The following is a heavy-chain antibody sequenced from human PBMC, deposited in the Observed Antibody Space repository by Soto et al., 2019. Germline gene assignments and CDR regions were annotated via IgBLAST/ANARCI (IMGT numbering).Heavy chain of an antibody. CDR1: GLTFSGSA. CDR2: IRSKANSYAT. V-gene: IGHV3-73*01. D-gene: IGHD4-17*01. J-gene: IGHJ5*02. Sequence: VGSPRLSCAASGLTFSGSAMHWVRQASGKGLEWVGRIRSKANSYATAYAASVKGRFTISRDDSKNTAYLQMNSLKTEDTAVYYCTRHLYDYGDDWFDPWGQGTLVTVSS. CDR3: TRHLYDYGDDWFDP.